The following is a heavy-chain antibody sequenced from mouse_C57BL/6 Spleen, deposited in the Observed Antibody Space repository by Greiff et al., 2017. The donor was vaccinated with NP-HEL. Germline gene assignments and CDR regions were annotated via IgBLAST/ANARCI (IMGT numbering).Heavy chain of an antibody. CDR2: ISSGGDYI. D-gene: IGHD2-3*01. CDR1: GFTFSSYA. V-gene: IGHV5-9-1*02. CDR3: TRVRGDGYYEE. Sequence: EVQGVESGEGLVKPGGSLKLSCAASGFTFSSYAMSWVRQTPEKRLEWVAYISSGGDYIYYADTVKGRFTISRDNARNTLYLQMSSLKSEDTAMYYCTRVRGDGYYEEWGQGTTLTVSS. J-gene: IGHJ2*01.